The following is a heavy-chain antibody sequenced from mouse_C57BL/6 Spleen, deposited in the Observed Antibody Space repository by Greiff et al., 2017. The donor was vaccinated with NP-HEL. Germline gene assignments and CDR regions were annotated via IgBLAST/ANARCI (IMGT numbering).Heavy chain of an antibody. Sequence: DVMLVESGGDLVKPGGSLKLSCAASGFTFSSYGMSWVRQTPDKRLEWVATISSGGSYTYYPDSVKGRFTISRDNAKNTLYLQMSSLKSEDTAMYYCARHGVTTVVAFYYFDYWGQGTTLTVSS. CDR3: ARHGVTTVVAFYYFDY. V-gene: IGHV5-6*02. CDR1: GFTFSSYG. CDR2: ISSGGSYT. J-gene: IGHJ2*01. D-gene: IGHD1-1*01.